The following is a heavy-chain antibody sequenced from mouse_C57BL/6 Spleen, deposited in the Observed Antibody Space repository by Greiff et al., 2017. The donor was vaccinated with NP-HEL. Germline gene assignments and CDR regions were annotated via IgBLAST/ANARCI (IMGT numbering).Heavy chain of an antibody. CDR1: GYTFTSYW. D-gene: IGHD2-4*01. CDR3: ARHDYDPFYAMDY. J-gene: IGHJ4*01. CDR2: IDPSDSET. Sequence: VKLQQPGAELVRPGSSVKLSCKASGYTFTSYWMHWVKQRPIQGLEWIGNIDPSDSETHYNQKFKDKATLTVDKSSSTAYMQLSSLTSEDSAVYYCARHDYDPFYAMDYWGQGTSVTVSS. V-gene: IGHV1-52*01.